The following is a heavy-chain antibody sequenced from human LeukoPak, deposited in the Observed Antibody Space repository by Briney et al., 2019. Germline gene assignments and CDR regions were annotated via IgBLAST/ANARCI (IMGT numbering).Heavy chain of an antibody. CDR2: ISSSSSYI. CDR1: GFTFSSYS. Sequence: GGSLRLSCAASGFTFSSYSMNWVCQAPGKGLEWVSSISSSSSYIYYADSVKGRFTISRDNAKNSLYLQMNSLRAEDTAVYYCAREPTYIVATIIRWFDPWGQGTLVTVSS. CDR3: AREPTYIVATIIRWFDP. D-gene: IGHD5-12*01. J-gene: IGHJ5*02. V-gene: IGHV3-21*01.